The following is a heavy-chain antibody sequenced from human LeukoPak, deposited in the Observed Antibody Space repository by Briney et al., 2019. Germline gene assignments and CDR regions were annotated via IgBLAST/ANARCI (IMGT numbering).Heavy chain of an antibody. CDR3: AKGRTRFGDFDY. D-gene: IGHD3-10*01. J-gene: IGHJ4*02. Sequence: PGGSLRLSCAASGFTFSSYAMSWVRQAPGKGLEWVSAIRGSGTGTYYADSVKGRFTISRDNSKNTLYLQRNSLRAEDTAVYYCAKGRTRFGDFDYWGQGTLVTVSS. CDR1: GFTFSSYA. CDR2: IRGSGTGT. V-gene: IGHV3-23*01.